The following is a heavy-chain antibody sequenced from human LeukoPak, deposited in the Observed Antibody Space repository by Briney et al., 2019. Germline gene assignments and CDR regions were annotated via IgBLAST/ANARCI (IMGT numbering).Heavy chain of an antibody. V-gene: IGHV3-7*01. Sequence: GGSLRLSCEGSGFSFSSYWMTWVRQSPGKGPEWVANIKQDESETYTVDSVKGRFTISRDNAKNSVYLHMNSLRAEDTALYYCARLSAYYYGSSFYYYMDVWGKGTTVTVSS. J-gene: IGHJ6*03. D-gene: IGHD3-10*01. CDR3: ARLSAYYYGSSFYYYMDV. CDR2: IKQDESET. CDR1: GFSFSSYW.